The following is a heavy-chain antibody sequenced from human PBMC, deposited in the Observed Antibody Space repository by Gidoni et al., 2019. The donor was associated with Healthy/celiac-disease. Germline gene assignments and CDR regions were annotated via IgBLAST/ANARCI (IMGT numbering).Heavy chain of an antibody. Sequence: QVQLVESGGRFVKPGGSLRLSCAASGFTFIDYYMSWIRQAPGKGLEWDSYISNSGSNIYYADSVKGRFTIARDNAKNSLYLQMNSLRAEDTAVYYCARSGHCSSTSCYIGDRDWFDPWGQGTLVTVSS. CDR2: ISNSGSNI. CDR3: ARSGHCSSTSCYIGDRDWFDP. D-gene: IGHD2-2*03. CDR1: GFTFIDYY. V-gene: IGHV3-11*01. J-gene: IGHJ5*02.